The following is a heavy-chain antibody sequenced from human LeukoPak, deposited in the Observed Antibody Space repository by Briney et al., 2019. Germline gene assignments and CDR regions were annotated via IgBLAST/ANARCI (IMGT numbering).Heavy chain of an antibody. Sequence: PSETLSLTCTVSGGSISSYYWSWIRQPPGKGLEWIGYTYYSGSTNYNPSLKSRVTISVDTSKNQFSLKLSSVTAADTAVYYCAAFYDSSGYAIDPYYYYYMDVWGKGTTVTVSS. D-gene: IGHD3-22*01. V-gene: IGHV4-59*01. CDR3: AAFYDSSGYAIDPYYYYYMDV. CDR1: GGSISSYY. CDR2: TYYSGST. J-gene: IGHJ6*03.